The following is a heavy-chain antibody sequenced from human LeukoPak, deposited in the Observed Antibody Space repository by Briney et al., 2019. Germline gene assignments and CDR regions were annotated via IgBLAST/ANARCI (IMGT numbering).Heavy chain of an antibody. J-gene: IGHJ4*02. CDR3: ARPYWEIFTPGFGLSHIDY. CDR1: GFTFSSYA. Sequence: GGSLRLSCAASGFTFSSYAMHWVRQAPGKGLEWVAVISYDGSNKYYADSVKGRFTISRDNSKNTLYLQMNSLRAEDTAVYYCARPYWEIFTPGFGLSHIDYWGQGTLVTVSS. CDR2: ISYDGSNK. V-gene: IGHV3-30-3*01. D-gene: IGHD3-10*01.